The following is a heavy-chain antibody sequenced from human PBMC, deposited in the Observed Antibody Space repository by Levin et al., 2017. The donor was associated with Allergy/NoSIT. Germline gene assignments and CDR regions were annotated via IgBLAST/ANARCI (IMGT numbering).Heavy chain of an antibody. CDR1: GYRFTSYW. Sequence: KVSCKGSGYRFTSYWIGWVRQRPGKGLEWMGIIYPSDSDTRYSPSFQGLVTISADKSIGTAYLQWSSLKASDTAIYYCARRGKDSYYYYMDVWGKGTTVTVSS. J-gene: IGHJ6*03. V-gene: IGHV5-51*01. CDR2: IYPSDSDT. CDR3: ARRGKDSYYYYMDV. D-gene: IGHD4-23*01.